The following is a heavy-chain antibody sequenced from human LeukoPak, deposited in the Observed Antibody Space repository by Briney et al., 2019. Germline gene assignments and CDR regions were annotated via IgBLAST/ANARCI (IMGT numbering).Heavy chain of an antibody. Sequence: GRSLRLSCAASGFTFYDHAMHWVRQAPGKGLEWVSGISWNSGSIGYADSVKGRFTISRDNAKNSLYLQMNSLRAEDTALYYCAKVSGSTPIVYFDYWGQGTLVTVSS. J-gene: IGHJ4*02. V-gene: IGHV3-9*01. CDR3: AKVSGSTPIVYFDY. CDR1: GFTFYDHA. D-gene: IGHD2-15*01. CDR2: ISWNSGSI.